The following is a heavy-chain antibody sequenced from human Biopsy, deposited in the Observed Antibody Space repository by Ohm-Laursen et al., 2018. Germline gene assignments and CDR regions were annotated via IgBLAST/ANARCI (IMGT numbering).Heavy chain of an antibody. D-gene: IGHD1-1*01. J-gene: IGHJ4*02. V-gene: IGHV1-24*01. CDR2: FAPENGKT. CDR3: AADINVWNVNY. Sequence: ASVKVSCKVSGYTLTALSMHWVRQAPGRGLKWMGGFAPENGKTIYAQKFRGRITMTEDTSTDTAYMELSSLRSEDTAVYYCAADINVWNVNYWGQRTQVTVSS. CDR1: GYTLTALS.